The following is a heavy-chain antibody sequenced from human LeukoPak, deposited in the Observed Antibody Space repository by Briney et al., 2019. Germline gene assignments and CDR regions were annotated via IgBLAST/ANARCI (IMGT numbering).Heavy chain of an antibody. J-gene: IGHJ4*02. Sequence: SETLSLTCTVSGGSISSSSYYWGWIRQPPGKGLEWIGSIYYSGSTYYNPSLKSRVTISVDTSKNQFSLKLSSMTAADTAVYYCARGGYYYDSSGYYSLDYWGQGTLVTVSS. D-gene: IGHD3-22*01. CDR1: GGSISSSSYY. CDR3: ARGGYYYDSSGYYSLDY. CDR2: IYYSGST. V-gene: IGHV4-39*07.